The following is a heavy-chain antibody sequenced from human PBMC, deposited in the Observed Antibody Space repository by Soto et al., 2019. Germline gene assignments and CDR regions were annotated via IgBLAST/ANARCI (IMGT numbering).Heavy chain of an antibody. CDR3: ARGLTMVRVVSHQYYDAIDV. V-gene: IGHV1-18*01. CDR2: ISAYNGNT. CDR1: GYTFTSYG. D-gene: IGHD3-10*01. Sequence: QVQLVQSGAEVKKPGASVKVSCKASGYTFTSYGISWVRQAPGQGLEWMGWISAYNGNTNYAQKLQGRVTMTTDTATSTAYMERRSLKSNETAVYYCARGLTMVRVVSHQYYDAIDVWGQGTTVTVAS. J-gene: IGHJ6*01.